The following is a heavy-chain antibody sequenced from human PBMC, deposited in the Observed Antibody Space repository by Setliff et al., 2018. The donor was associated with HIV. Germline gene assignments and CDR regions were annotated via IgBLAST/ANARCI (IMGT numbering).Heavy chain of an antibody. CDR2: INPKSGAT. D-gene: IGHD4-17*01. V-gene: IGHV1-2*06. J-gene: IGHJ4*02. CDR1: GYSFTGYY. CDR3: ATDDYGGDSFDN. Sequence: ASVKVSCKASGYSFTGYYVNWVRQAPGQGLEWMGRINPKSGATNLAQKFQGRVTMTRDTSITTAYMELSRLGSDDTAVYYCATDDYGGDSFDNWGQGTLVTVSS.